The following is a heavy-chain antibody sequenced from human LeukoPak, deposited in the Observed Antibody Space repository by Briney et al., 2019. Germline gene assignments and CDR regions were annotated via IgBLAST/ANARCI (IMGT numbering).Heavy chain of an antibody. CDR2: INAGNGNT. J-gene: IGHJ6*04. D-gene: IGHD5-12*01. CDR1: GHTFTSYG. CDR3: ARVDGGYAVHYYYGMDV. V-gene: IGHV1-3*01. Sequence: GASVKVSCKASGHTFTSYGMHWVRQAPGQRLEWMGWINAGNGNTKYSQKFQGRVTITRDTSASTAYMELSSLRSEDTAVYYCARVDGGYAVHYYYGMDVWGKGTTVTVSS.